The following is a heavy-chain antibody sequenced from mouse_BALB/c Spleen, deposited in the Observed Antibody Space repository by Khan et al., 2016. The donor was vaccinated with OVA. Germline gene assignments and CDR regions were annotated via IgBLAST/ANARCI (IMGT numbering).Heavy chain of an antibody. CDR2: ISDLPYTI. V-gene: IGHV5-15*02. CDR1: GFTFSDYG. Sequence: EVELVESGGGLVQPGGSRKLSCAASGFTFSDYGMAWVRQAPGKGPEWVAFISDLPYTIYYADTVTGRFTISRENAKNTLYLEMSSLRSEDTAIYYCARGGGTAPFAYWGLGTLVTVSA. CDR3: ARGGGTAPFAY. D-gene: IGHD1-2*01. J-gene: IGHJ3*01.